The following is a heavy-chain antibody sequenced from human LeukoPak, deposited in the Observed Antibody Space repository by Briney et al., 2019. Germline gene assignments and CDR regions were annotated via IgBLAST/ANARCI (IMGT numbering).Heavy chain of an antibody. V-gene: IGHV4-31*03. D-gene: IGHD3-3*02. CDR1: GGSISSGGYY. J-gene: IGHJ4*02. CDR2: IYYSGST. Sequence: SETLSLTCTVSGGSISSGGYYWSWIRQHPGTGLEWIGYIYYSGSTYYNPSLKSRVTISVDTSKNQFSLKLSSVTAADTAVYYCARVISTDFDYWGQGTLVTVSS. CDR3: ARVISTDFDY.